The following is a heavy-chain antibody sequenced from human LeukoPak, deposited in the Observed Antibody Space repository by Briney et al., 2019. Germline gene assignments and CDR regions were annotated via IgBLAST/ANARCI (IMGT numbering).Heavy chain of an antibody. V-gene: IGHV3-30*18. CDR3: AKGDMVRGVIDY. CDR2: ISYDGSNK. Sequence: GGSLRLSCAASGFTFSSYSMRWVRQAPGKGLEWVAVISYDGSNKYYADSVKGRFTISRDNSKNTLYLQMNSLRAEDTAVYYCAKGDMVRGVIDYWGQGTLVTVSS. D-gene: IGHD3-10*01. J-gene: IGHJ4*02. CDR1: GFTFSSYS.